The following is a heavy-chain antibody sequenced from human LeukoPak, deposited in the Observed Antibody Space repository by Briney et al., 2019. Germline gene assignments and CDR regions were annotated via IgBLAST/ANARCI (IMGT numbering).Heavy chain of an antibody. J-gene: IGHJ5*02. CDR3: ARVGIAARPRERFDP. D-gene: IGHD6-6*01. CDR1: GGSISSGDYY. Sequence: SETLSLTCTVSGGSISSGDYYWSWIRQPPGKGLEWIGYIYYSGSTYYNPSLKSRVTISVDTSKNQFSLKLSSVTAADTAVYYCARVGIAARPRERFDPWGQGTLVTVS. V-gene: IGHV4-30-4*08. CDR2: IYYSGST.